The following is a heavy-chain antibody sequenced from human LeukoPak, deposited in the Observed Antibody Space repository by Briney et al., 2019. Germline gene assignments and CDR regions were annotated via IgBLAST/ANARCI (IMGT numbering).Heavy chain of an antibody. CDR3: AKGPEGMTTVTTPNWFDP. CDR2: ISGSGGST. Sequence: QSGGSLRLSCAASGFTFSSYAMSWVRQAPGKGLEWVSAISGSGGSTYYADSVKGRFTISRDNSKNTLYLQMNSLRAEDTAVYYCAKGPEGMTTVTTPNWFDPWGQGTLVTVSS. J-gene: IGHJ5*02. CDR1: GFTFSSYA. V-gene: IGHV3-23*01. D-gene: IGHD4-17*01.